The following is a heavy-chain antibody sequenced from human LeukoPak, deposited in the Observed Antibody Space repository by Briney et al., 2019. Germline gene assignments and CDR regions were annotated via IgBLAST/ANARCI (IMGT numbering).Heavy chain of an antibody. Sequence: QPGGSLRLSCAASGFTFSSYAMSWVRQAPGKGLEWVSYISTGSSTTYYADSVKGRFTISRDNVENSLYLQMNSLRDEDTAVYYCARVAAGYSVNYFDYWGQGTLVTVSS. CDR2: ISTGSSTT. V-gene: IGHV3-48*02. D-gene: IGHD2-15*01. CDR3: ARVAAGYSVNYFDY. J-gene: IGHJ4*02. CDR1: GFTFSSYA.